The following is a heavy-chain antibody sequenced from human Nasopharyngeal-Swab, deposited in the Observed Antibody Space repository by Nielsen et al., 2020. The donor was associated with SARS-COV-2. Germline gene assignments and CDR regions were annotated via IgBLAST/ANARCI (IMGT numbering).Heavy chain of an antibody. Sequence: WGSLRLSCAASGFTFSSYSMNWVRQAPGKGLEWVSYISSSSSTIYYAYSVKGRFTISRDNAKNSLYLQMNSLRAEDTAVYYCARDWHGPFDYWGQGTLVTVSS. CDR3: ARDWHGPFDY. D-gene: IGHD5-24*01. V-gene: IGHV3-48*04. CDR2: ISSSSSTI. CDR1: GFTFSSYS. J-gene: IGHJ4*02.